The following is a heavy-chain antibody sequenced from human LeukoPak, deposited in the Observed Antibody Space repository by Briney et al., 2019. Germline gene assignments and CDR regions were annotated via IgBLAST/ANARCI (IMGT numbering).Heavy chain of an antibody. J-gene: IGHJ4*02. CDR1: GFTVSSNY. CDR2: IYSGGIT. CDR3: ARVVIRPYYFDN. V-gene: IGHV3-66*01. Sequence: PGGFLRLSCAISGFTVSSNYMSWVRQAPGKGLAWVSVIYSGGITDYAYSVKGRFTISRDNSKNTLHLQMNNLRAEDTAVYYCARVVIRPYYFDNWGQGTLVTVSS. D-gene: IGHD4-23*01.